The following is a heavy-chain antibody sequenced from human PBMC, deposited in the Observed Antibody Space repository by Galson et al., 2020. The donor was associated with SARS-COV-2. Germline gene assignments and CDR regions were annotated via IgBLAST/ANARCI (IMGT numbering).Heavy chain of an antibody. CDR2: IRSSGENI. Sequence: NSGGSLRLSCAASGFIFSDYYMSWIRQAPGKGLEWVCYIRSSGENIKYADSIQGRFTISRDNAENALYLHMNSLRAEDTAIYYCARGGRDYYDGSSPLFDLWGRGTLVTVAS. CDR1: GFIFSDYY. CDR3: ARGGRDYYDGSSPLFDL. D-gene: IGHD3-22*01. V-gene: IGHV3-11*04. J-gene: IGHJ2*01.